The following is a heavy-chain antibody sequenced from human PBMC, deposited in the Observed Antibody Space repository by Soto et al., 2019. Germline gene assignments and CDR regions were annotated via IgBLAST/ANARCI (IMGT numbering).Heavy chain of an antibody. Sequence: PGGSLRLSCAASGFTFSSYEMNWVRQAPGKGLEWVSYISSSGSTIYYADSVKGRFTISRDNAKNSLYLQMNSLRAEDTAVYYCAKVSILTESYHYYAMDVWGQGTTVTVS. CDR1: GFTFSSYE. CDR2: ISSSGSTI. J-gene: IGHJ6*02. CDR3: AKVSILTESYHYYAMDV. V-gene: IGHV3-48*03. D-gene: IGHD3-9*01.